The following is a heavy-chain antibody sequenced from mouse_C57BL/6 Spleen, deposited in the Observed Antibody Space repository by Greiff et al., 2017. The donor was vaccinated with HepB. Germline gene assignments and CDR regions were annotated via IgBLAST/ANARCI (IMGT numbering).Heavy chain of an antibody. CDR1: GYTFTSYT. J-gene: IGHJ2*01. V-gene: IGHV1-4*01. D-gene: IGHD2-4*01. Sequence: QVHVKQSGAELARPGASVKMSCKASGYTFTSYTMHWVKQRPGQGLEWIGYINPSSGYTKYNQKFKDKATLTADKSSSTAYMQLSSLTSEDSAVYYCARSRIDYDGYFDYWGQGTTLTVSS. CDR2: INPSSGYT. CDR3: ARSRIDYDGYFDY.